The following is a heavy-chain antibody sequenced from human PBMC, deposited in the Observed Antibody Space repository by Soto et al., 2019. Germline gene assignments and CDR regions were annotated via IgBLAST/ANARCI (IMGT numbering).Heavy chain of an antibody. V-gene: IGHV5-51*01. CDR1: GYRFTSFW. CDR3: LRHGGKNLDY. J-gene: IGHJ4*02. D-gene: IGHD2-15*01. CDR2: IYPDDSDT. Sequence: GESLKISCKGFGYRFTSFWIGWVRQMPGKGLEWMGIIYPDDSDTKYNQPFQGQVTISADKSISTAYLQWSSLKASDTAMYFCLRHGGKNLDYRGQGTLVTVSS.